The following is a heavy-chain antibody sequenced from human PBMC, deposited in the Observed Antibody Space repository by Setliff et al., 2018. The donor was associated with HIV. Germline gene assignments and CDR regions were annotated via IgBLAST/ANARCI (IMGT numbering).Heavy chain of an antibody. CDR3: AGEGTYSGTYWVRRVASFDI. CDR1: GGSLSGYY. CDR2: VGHTGST. V-gene: IGHV4-34*01. Sequence: PSETLSLTCAVYGGSLSGYYWRWIRQPPGKGLEWIGDVGHTGSTNYNPSLKSRITISADTPKNQFSLKLSSVTAADTAVYYCAGEGTYSGTYWVRRVASFDIWGQGTMVTVSS. J-gene: IGHJ3*02. D-gene: IGHD1-26*01.